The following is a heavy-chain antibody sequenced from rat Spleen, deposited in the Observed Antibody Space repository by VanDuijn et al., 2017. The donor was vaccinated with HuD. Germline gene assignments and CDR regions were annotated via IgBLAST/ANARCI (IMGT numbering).Heavy chain of an antibody. CDR3: ARRHYGYTDYFDY. CDR1: GFTYSNYV. V-gene: IGHV5S13*01. Sequence: EVQLVESGGGLMQPGRSLKLSCAASGFTYSNYVMAWVRQAPTKGLEWVASISTGGGNTYYRDSVKGRFTISRDNAQNTLYLQMDSLRSEDTATYYCARRHYGYTDYFDYWGQGVMVPVSS. J-gene: IGHJ2*01. CDR2: ISTGGGNT. D-gene: IGHD1-11*01.